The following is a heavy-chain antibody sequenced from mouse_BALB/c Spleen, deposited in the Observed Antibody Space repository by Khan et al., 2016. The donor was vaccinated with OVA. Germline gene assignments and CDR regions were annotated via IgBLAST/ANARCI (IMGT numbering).Heavy chain of an antibody. CDR2: IYPGTDNT. V-gene: IGHV1S132*01. D-gene: IGHD3-2*02. CDR1: GYIFTSYW. J-gene: IGHJ2*01. CDR3: AREEALYYFDY. Sequence: QVRLQQSGAELVRPGASVKLSCKTSGYIFTSYWIHWIKQRSGQGLEWIARIYPGTDNTYYSEKLKDKATLTADKSSSTAYMQLSSLKSEDSAVYFCAREEALYYFDYWGQGTTLTVSS.